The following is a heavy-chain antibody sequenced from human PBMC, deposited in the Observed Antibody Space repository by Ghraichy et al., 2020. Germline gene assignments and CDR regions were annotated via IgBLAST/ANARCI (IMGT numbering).Heavy chain of an antibody. J-gene: IGHJ2*01. CDR1: GFTFSSYA. D-gene: IGHD6-19*01. CDR2: ISGSGGST. V-gene: IGHV3-23*01. Sequence: GESLNISCAASGFTFSSYAMSWVRQAPGKGLEWVSAISGSGGSTYYADSVKGRFTISRDNSKNTLYLQMNSLRAEDMAVYYCAKEGSGWYRSWYFDLWGRGTLVT. CDR3: AKEGSGWYRSWYFDL.